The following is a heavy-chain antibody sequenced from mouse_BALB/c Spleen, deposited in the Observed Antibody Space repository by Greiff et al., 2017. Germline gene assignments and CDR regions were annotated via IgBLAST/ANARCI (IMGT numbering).Heavy chain of an antibody. Sequence: DVKLQESGPGLVKPSQSLSLTCTVTGYSITSDYAWNWIRQFPGNKLEWMGYISYSGSTSYNPSLKSRISITRDTSKNQFFLQLNSVTTEDTATYYCARSGDDGGFDYWGQGTTLTVSS. CDR1: GYSITSDYA. CDR3: ARSGDDGGFDY. V-gene: IGHV3-2*02. CDR2: ISYSGST. D-gene: IGHD2-3*01. J-gene: IGHJ2*01.